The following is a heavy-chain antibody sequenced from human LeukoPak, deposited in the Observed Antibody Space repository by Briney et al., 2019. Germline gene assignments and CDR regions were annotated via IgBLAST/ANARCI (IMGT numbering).Heavy chain of an antibody. D-gene: IGHD4-17*01. CDR1: GGSISSSSYY. V-gene: IGHV4-39*07. CDR2: IYYSGST. CDR3: ATNTHDYGDFLGY. Sequence: SETLSLTCTVSGGSISSSSYYWGWIRQPPGKGLEWIGSIYYSGSTYYNPSLKSRVTISVDTSKNQFSLKLSSVTAADTAVYYCATNTHDYGDFLGYWGQGTLVTVSS. J-gene: IGHJ4*02.